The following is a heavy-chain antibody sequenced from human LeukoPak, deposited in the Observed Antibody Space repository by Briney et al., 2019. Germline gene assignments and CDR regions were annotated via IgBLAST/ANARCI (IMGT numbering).Heavy chain of an antibody. CDR1: GASVSGSPYY. CDR2: IFYSGST. V-gene: IGHV4-39*07. D-gene: IGHD3-16*01. Sequence: SETLSLTCTASGASVSGSPYYWGWIRQPPGKGLEWIGSIFYSGSTYYNPSLRSRVTVTVDTSKNQFSLKLSSVTAADTAVYYCARDSMITFGGTHYMDVWGKGTTVTVSS. J-gene: IGHJ6*03. CDR3: ARDSMITFGGTHYMDV.